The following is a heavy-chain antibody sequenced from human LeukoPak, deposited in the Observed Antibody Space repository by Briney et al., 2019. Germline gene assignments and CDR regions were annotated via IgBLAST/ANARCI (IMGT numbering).Heavy chain of an antibody. CDR3: ARDGAGKADY. V-gene: IGHV4-38-2*02. D-gene: IGHD6-13*01. CDR2: IYHSGST. CDR1: GYSISSGYY. Sequence: SETLSLTCTVSGYSISSGYYWGWIRQPPGKGLEWIGSIYHSGSTYYNPSLKSRVTISVDRSKNQFSLKLSSVTAADTAVYYCARDGAGKADYWGQGTLVTVSS. J-gene: IGHJ4*02.